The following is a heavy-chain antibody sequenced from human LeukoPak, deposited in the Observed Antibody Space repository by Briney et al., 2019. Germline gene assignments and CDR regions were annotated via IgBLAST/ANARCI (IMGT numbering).Heavy chain of an antibody. V-gene: IGHV1-24*01. J-gene: IGHJ4*02. CDR3: ATADYKVLTGYSFFEY. D-gene: IGHD3-9*01. Sequence: ASVKVSCKVSGFTLSESSIQWVRRAPGQGLEWMGGFDPEEHAPIYAQKFRGRVTMTEDTSTHTVYMELSRLRSEDTAVYFCATADYKVLTGYSFFEYWGQGTLVTVSS. CDR2: FDPEEHAP. CDR1: GFTLSESS.